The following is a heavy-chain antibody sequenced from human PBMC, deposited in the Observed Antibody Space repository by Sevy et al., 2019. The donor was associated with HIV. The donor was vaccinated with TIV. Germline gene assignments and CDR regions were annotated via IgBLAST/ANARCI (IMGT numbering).Heavy chain of an antibody. V-gene: IGHV3-30*04. CDR3: AREGVLIGGVIVSYGMDV. J-gene: IGHJ6*02. CDR2: MSYNGNKK. Sequence: QLGGSLRLSCAASGFSFSRSPMHWVRQAPGKGLEWVAVMSYNGNKKYNGDSVKGRFTISRDDSKNTLYLQMNSLRAEDTAVYYCAREGVLIGGVIVSYGMDVWGQGTTVTVSS. D-gene: IGHD3-16*02. CDR1: GFSFSRSP.